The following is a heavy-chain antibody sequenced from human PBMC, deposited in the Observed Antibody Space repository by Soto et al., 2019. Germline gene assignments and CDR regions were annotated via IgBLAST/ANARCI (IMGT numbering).Heavy chain of an antibody. CDR1: GGTFSSYA. CDR3: ARAVVVVPAAIYYYHYGMDV. D-gene: IGHD2-2*02. J-gene: IGHJ6*02. Sequence: SVKVSCKASGGTFSSYAISWVRQAPGQGLEWMGGIIPIFGTADYAQKFQGRVTITADKSTSTAYMELSSLRSEDTAVYYCARAVVVVPAAIYYYHYGMDVWGQGTTVTVSS. CDR2: IIPIFGTA. V-gene: IGHV1-69*06.